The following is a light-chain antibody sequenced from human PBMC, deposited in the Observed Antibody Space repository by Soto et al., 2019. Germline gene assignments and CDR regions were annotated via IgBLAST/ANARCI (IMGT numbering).Light chain of an antibody. J-gene: IGKJ1*01. CDR1: QSISPW. CDR2: KAS. V-gene: IGKV1-5*03. CDR3: QQYINRWT. Sequence: DIRMTQSPSTLSASVGDRVTITCRASQSISPWLAWYQQKPGKAPKLLIYKASSLQSGVPSRFSGSGSGTEFILTISSLQPDDFATYYCQQYINRWTFGQGTKVEIK.